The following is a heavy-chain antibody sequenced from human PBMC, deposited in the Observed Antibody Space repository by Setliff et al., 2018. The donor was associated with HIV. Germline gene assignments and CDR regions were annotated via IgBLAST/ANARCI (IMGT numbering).Heavy chain of an antibody. CDR2: SHNNGNT. D-gene: IGHD7-27*01. CDR3: ARGRGDRYGTRLDP. V-gene: IGHV4-59*08. CDR1: GGSISSYY. J-gene: IGHJ5*02. Sequence: SETLSLTCTVSGGSISSYYWSWIRRPPGEGLEWIGYSHNNGNTHYNPSLKSRVTISVDTSKNHVSLRLNSVTAADTAVYYCARGRGDRYGTRLDPWGQGTLVTVSS.